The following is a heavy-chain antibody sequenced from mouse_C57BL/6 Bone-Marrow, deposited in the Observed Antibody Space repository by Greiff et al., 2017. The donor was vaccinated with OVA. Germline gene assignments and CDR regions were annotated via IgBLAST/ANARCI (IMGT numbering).Heavy chain of an antibody. Sequence: QVQLQQPGAELVMPGASVKLSCKASGYTFTSYWMHWVKQRPGQGLEWIGEIDPSDSYTNYNQKFKGKSTLTVDKSSSTAYMQLSSLTSEDSAVYFCARRVLRPYWYFDGWGTGTTVTVSS. J-gene: IGHJ1*03. CDR3: ARRVLRPYWYFDG. CDR1: GYTFTSYW. CDR2: IDPSDSYT. D-gene: IGHD1-2*01. V-gene: IGHV1-69*01.